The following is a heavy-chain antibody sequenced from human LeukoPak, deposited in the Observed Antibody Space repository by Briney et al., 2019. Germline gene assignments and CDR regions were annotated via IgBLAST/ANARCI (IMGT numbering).Heavy chain of an antibody. J-gene: IGHJ3*02. CDR2: ISTYNGDT. CDR1: GYTFISYG. V-gene: IGHV1-18*01. CDR3: ATDLLTPSDAFDI. Sequence: ASVKVSCKASGYTFISYGISWVRQAPGQGPEWMGWISTYNGDTNFAQKFQDRVTMTTDTSTDTAYMELSSLRSEDTAVYYCATDLLTPSDAFDIWGQGTMVTVSS. D-gene: IGHD4-23*01.